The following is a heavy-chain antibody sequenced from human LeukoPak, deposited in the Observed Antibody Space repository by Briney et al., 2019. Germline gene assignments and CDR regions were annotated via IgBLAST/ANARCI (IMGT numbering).Heavy chain of an antibody. CDR3: TTDNMVRGVKYAFDI. V-gene: IGHV3-15*01. D-gene: IGHD3-10*01. Sequence: GGSLRLSCAASGFTFSNAWMSWVRQAPGKGLEWVGRIKSKTDGGTTDYAAPVKGRFTISRDDSKNTLYLQMNSLKTEDTAVYYCTTDNMVRGVKYAFDIWGQGTMVTVSS. CDR2: IKSKTDGGTT. J-gene: IGHJ3*02. CDR1: GFTFSNAW.